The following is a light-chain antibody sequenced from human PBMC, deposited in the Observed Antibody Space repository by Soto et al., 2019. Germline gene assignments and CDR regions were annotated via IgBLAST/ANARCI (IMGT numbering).Light chain of an antibody. V-gene: IGKV1-5*03. CDR3: QQYNRYSVT. CDR2: KAS. CDR1: QSISSW. J-gene: IGKJ5*01. Sequence: DIQMTQSPSTLSASVGDRVTITCRASQSISSWLAWYQQKPGKAPKLLIYKASSLETGVPSRVSGSGSGTEFTLTISSLQPDDFATYYCQQYNRYSVTFGQGTRLEIK.